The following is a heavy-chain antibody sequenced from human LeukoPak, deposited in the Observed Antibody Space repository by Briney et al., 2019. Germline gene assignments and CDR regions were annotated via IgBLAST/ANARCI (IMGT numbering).Heavy chain of an antibody. CDR1: GFTFSSYA. CDR3: ARAQYYDFWSGYYGGGAFDI. Sequence: PGGSLRLSCAASGFTFSSYAMHWVRQAPGKGLEWVAVISYDGSNKYYADSVKGRFTISRDNSKNTLYLQMNSLRAEDTAVYYCARAQYYDFWSGYYGGGAFDIWGQGTMVTVSS. V-gene: IGHV3-30-3*01. D-gene: IGHD3-3*01. J-gene: IGHJ3*02. CDR2: ISYDGSNK.